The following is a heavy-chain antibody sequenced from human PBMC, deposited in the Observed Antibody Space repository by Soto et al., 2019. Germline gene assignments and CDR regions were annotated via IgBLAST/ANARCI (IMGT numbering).Heavy chain of an antibody. CDR1: GFSLSTGGVG. CDR3: AHSRCGGDCLQSYSSHYYYGMDV. V-gene: IGHV2-5*02. Sequence: QITLKESGPTLVKPTQTLTLTCTFSGFSLSTGGVGVGWIRQPPGEALEWLALIYWDNDKRYSPSLKSRLTITKDASKNHVVLTMTNMDPVDTATYYCAHSRCGGDCLQSYSSHYYYGMDVWGQGTTVTVSS. D-gene: IGHD2-21*02. J-gene: IGHJ6*02. CDR2: IYWDNDK.